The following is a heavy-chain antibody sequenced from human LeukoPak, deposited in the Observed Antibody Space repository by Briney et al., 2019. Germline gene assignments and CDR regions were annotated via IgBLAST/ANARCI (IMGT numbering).Heavy chain of an antibody. J-gene: IGHJ4*02. D-gene: IGHD1-26*01. CDR2: INAYNGDT. CDR1: DYTVTNYG. CDR3: ARGGASGPDY. Sequence: ASVRASCKASDYTVTNYGVSWVRQAPGQGLEWMGWINAYNGDTHYAQKRQGRLTMTLDTSTSTAYMELRSLRSDDTAVYYCARGGASGPDYWGQGTLVSVSS. V-gene: IGHV1-18*01.